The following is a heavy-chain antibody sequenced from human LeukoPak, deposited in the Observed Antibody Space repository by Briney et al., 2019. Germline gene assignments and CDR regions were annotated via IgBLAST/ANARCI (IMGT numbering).Heavy chain of an antibody. CDR1: GGSFSGYY. D-gene: IGHD3-16*01. Sequence: SETLSLTCAVSGGSFSGYYWSWIRQPPGKGLEWIAEIHHRGSTSYKPSLRSRVTISGDASKSQISLKVTSVTAADTAVYYCARGILGSYYFDLWGRGTLVTVSS. V-gene: IGHV4-34*01. CDR3: ARGILGSYYFDL. J-gene: IGHJ2*01. CDR2: IHHRGST.